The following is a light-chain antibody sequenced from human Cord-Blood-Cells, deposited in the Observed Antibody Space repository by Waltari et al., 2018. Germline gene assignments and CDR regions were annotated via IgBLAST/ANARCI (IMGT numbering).Light chain of an antibody. V-gene: IGLV2-23*02. J-gene: IGLJ3*02. Sequence: QSALTQPASETGPPGQAVTPPSTGTSTHVRSSQLFPWYQQHPGKAPKLMIYEVSKRPSGVSNRFSGSKSGNTASLTISGLQAEDEADYYCCSYAGSSTWVFGGGTKLTVL. CDR1: STHVRSSQL. CDR3: CSYAGSSTWV. CDR2: EVS.